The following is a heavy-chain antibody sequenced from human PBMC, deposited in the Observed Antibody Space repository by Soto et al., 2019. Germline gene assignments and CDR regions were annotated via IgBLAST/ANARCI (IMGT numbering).Heavy chain of an antibody. CDR3: AKDSYIVVVPAAIFNRFDP. V-gene: IGHV3-23*01. CDR1: GFTFSSYA. CDR2: ISGSGGST. J-gene: IGHJ5*02. Sequence: GGSLRLSCAASGFTFSSYAMSWVRQAPGKGLEWVSAISGSGGSTYYADSVKGRFTISRDNSKNTLYLQMNSLRAEDTAVYYCAKDSYIVVVPAAIFNRFDPWGQGTLVTVSS. D-gene: IGHD2-2*01.